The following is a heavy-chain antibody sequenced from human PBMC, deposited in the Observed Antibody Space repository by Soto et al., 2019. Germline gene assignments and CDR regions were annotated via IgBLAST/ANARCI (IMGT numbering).Heavy chain of an antibody. V-gene: IGHV3-23*01. CDR2: ISGGGPPT. CDR1: GFTFSSYG. CDR3: AIRTYSTGWYYLDL. J-gene: IGHJ4*02. Sequence: EVQMLESGGGLVQPGGSLRLSCTGSGFTFSSYGMSWVCQAPGKGLEWVSGISGGGPPTYYADSVRGRFTISRDNSKNTLYLQMNSLRAEDTAVYYCAIRTYSTGWYYLDLWGRGTLVTVSA. D-gene: IGHD6-25*01.